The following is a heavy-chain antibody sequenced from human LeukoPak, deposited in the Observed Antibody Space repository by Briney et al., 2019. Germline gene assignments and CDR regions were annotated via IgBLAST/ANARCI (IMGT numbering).Heavy chain of an antibody. CDR2: IYPGDSDI. D-gene: IGHD7-27*01. CDR1: GYRFTIYW. CDR3: VRRTTGEYYFDY. Sequence: HGESLKISCKGSGYRFTIYWISWVRQMPGRGLEWIGIIYPGDSDIRYSPSFQGQVNISADKSISTAYLQWSSLKASDTAMYYCVRRTTGEYYFDYWGQGTLVTVSS. J-gene: IGHJ4*02. V-gene: IGHV5-51*01.